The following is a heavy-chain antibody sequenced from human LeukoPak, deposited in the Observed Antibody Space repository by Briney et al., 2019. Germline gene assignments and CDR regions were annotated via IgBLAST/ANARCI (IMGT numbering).Heavy chain of an antibody. J-gene: IGHJ4*02. D-gene: IGHD5-24*01. CDR3: ARVKRGWLQLRGYFDY. CDR2: INHSGST. Sequence: SETLSLTCAVYGGSFSSYYWSWIRQPPGKGLEWIGEINHSGSTNYNPSLKSRVTISVDTSKNQFSLKLSSVTAADTAVYYWARVKRGWLQLRGYFDYWGQGTLVTVSS. V-gene: IGHV4-34*01. CDR1: GGSFSSYY.